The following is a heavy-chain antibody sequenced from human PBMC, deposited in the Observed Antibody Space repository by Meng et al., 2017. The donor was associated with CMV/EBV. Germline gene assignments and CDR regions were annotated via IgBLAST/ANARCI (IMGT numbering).Heavy chain of an antibody. CDR2: IYSGGST. Sequence: ETLSLTCAASGFTVSSNYMSWVRQAPGKGLEWVSVIYSGGSTYYADSVKGRFTISRDNSKNTLYLQMNSLRAEDTAVYYCARPIPAERITIFGVALSGMDVWGQGTTVTVSS. D-gene: IGHD3-3*01. CDR1: GFTVSSNY. J-gene: IGHJ6*02. CDR3: ARPIPAERITIFGVALSGMDV. V-gene: IGHV3-53*01.